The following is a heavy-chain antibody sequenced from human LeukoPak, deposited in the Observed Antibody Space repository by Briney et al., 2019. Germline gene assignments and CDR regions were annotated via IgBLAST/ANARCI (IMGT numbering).Heavy chain of an antibody. D-gene: IGHD3-10*01. Sequence: SETLSLTCTVSGGSISSYYWSWIRQPPGKGLEWIGYIYYSGSTNYNPSLKSRVTISVDTSKNQFSLKLSSVTAADTAVYYCARVWFGAYDAFDIWGQGTMVTVSS. CDR3: ARVWFGAYDAFDI. CDR2: IYYSGST. CDR1: GGSISSYY. J-gene: IGHJ3*02. V-gene: IGHV4-59*01.